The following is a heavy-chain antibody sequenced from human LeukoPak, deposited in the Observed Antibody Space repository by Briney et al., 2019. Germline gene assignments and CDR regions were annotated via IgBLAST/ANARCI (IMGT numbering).Heavy chain of an antibody. Sequence: PGGSLRLSCAASGFTFSSYAMHWVRQAPGKGLEWVAVISYDGSNKYYADSVKGRFTISRDNSKNTLYLQMNSLRAEDTAVYYCARDHYSSSWLDYRGQGTLVTVSS. J-gene: IGHJ4*02. CDR3: ARDHYSSSWLDY. D-gene: IGHD6-13*01. CDR1: GFTFSSYA. V-gene: IGHV3-30-3*01. CDR2: ISYDGSNK.